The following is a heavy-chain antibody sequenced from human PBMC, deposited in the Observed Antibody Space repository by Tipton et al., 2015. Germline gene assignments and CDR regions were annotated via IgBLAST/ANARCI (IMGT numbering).Heavy chain of an antibody. CDR3: TRYVYGVIPSGVY. CDR2: MYYGGTT. V-gene: IGHV4-39*07. CDR1: GGSISSSNYY. D-gene: IGHD3-3*01. Sequence: TLSLTCAVSGGSISSSNYYWGWIRQPPGKGLEWIGEMYYGGTTNYNPSLKSRVTMSLDKAKNQFSLRLISVTAADTAIYYCTRYVYGVIPSGVYWGQGTLVTVSS. J-gene: IGHJ4*02.